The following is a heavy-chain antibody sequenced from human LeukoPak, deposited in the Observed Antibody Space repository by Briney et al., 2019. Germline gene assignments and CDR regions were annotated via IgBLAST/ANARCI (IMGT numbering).Heavy chain of an antibody. V-gene: IGHV4-59*01. D-gene: IGHD6-6*01. CDR3: ARTPYSSSWVPFDY. Sequence: PSETLSLTCAVYGGSFSGYYWSWIRQPPGKGLEWIGYIYYSGSTNYNPSLKSRVTISVDTSKNQFSLKLSSVTAADTAVYYCARTPYSSSWVPFDYWGQGTLVTVSS. J-gene: IGHJ4*02. CDR2: IYYSGST. CDR1: GGSFSGYY.